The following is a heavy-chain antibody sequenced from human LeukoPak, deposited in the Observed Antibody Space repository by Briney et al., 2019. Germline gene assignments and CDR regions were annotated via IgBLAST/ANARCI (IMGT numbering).Heavy chain of an antibody. V-gene: IGHV1-2*02. CDR3: ARTPVTVIRGVIEDGMDV. CDR2: IDPNTGRT. J-gene: IGHJ6*02. CDR1: GYTFTDYY. D-gene: IGHD3-10*01. Sequence: ASVKVSCKPSGYTFTDYYLHWVRQAPGQGLERMGWIDPNTGRTNFAEKFQGRVTMTRDTSVSTAYMDLSRLGSDDTAVYYCARTPVTVIRGVIEDGMDVWGQGTTVTVSS.